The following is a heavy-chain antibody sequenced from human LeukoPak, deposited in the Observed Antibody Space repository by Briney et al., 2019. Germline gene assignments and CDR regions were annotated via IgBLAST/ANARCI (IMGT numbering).Heavy chain of an antibody. D-gene: IGHD6-19*01. J-gene: IGHJ4*02. V-gene: IGHV1-18*01. CDR3: ATAVAGTDFDY. Sequence: ASVKVSCKASGYTFTSYGIIWVRQAPGQGLEWVGWISAYNGNTNYAQKLQGRVTMTTDTSTSTAYMELRSLRSDDTAVYYCATAVAGTDFDYWGQGTLVTVSS. CDR2: ISAYNGNT. CDR1: GYTFTSYG.